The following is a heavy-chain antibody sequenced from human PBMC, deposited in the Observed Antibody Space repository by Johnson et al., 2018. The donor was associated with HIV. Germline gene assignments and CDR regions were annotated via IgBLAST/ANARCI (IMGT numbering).Heavy chain of an antibody. CDR3: TKASTGTCWGAFDG. D-gene: IGHD7-27*01. J-gene: IGHJ3*01. V-gene: IGHV3-9*01. CDR2: INRNGGTI. CDR1: GFTFEEYG. Sequence: VQLVESGGGVVRPGGSLRLSCAASGFTFEEYGIHWVRQVPGKGLEWVSGINRNGGTIGYAASVKGRFTISRDNAKNSLYLQMDTLGAEDTALYYCTKASTGTCWGAFDGWGQGTMVTFSS.